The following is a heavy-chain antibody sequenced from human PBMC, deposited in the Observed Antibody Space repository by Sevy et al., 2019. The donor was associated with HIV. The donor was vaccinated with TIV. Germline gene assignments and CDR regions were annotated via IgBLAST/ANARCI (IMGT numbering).Heavy chain of an antibody. J-gene: IGHJ4*02. CDR2: FNPNSDGK. CDR1: GYSFTAYY. Sequence: ASVKVSCKASGYSFTAYYIHWVRQAPGQGLEWMGWFNPNSDGKNYAQKFQGRVTMTSAASINTASMELTRLRSDDTAVDYCTRDRMIFGSGAPDSWGQGTLVTVSS. D-gene: IGHD2-15*01. V-gene: IGHV1-2*02. CDR3: TRDRMIFGSGAPDS.